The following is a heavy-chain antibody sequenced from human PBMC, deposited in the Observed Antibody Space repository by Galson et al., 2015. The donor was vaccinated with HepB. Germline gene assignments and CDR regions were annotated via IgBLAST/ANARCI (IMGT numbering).Heavy chain of an antibody. Sequence: QSGAEVKKPGESLKISCKGSGYSFSDHWIGWVRQMPGKGLEWMGIIYPGDSDTRYSPSFQGQVTISADKSISIAYLQWSSLKASDTAMYYCARLGGGMTTVTTIWFDPWGQGTLVTVSS. J-gene: IGHJ5*02. V-gene: IGHV5-51*01. CDR2: IYPGDSDT. D-gene: IGHD4-17*01. CDR3: ARLGGGMTTVTTIWFDP. CDR1: GYSFSDHW.